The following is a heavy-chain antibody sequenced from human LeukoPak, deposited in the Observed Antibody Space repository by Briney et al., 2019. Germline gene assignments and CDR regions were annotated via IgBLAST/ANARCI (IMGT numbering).Heavy chain of an antibody. V-gene: IGHV3-21*01. CDR3: ATPVRIAAAGTRGGY. J-gene: IGHJ4*02. D-gene: IGHD6-13*01. CDR2: ISSSSSYI. Sequence: GGSLRLSCAASGFTFSSYSMNWVRQAPGKGLEWVSSISSSSSYIYYADSVKGRFTISRDNAKNSLYLQMNSLRAEDTAVYYCATPVRIAAAGTRGGYWGQATLVTVSS. CDR1: GFTFSSYS.